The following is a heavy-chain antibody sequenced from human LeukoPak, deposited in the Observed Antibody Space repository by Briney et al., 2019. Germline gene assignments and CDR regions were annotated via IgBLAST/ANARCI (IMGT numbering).Heavy chain of an antibody. CDR1: GFTFSSYG. V-gene: IGHV3-23*01. D-gene: IGHD3-22*01. Sequence: SGGSLRLSCAASGFTFSSYGMSWVRLAPGKGLEWVSAISGSGGRTYYADSVKGRFTISRDNSKNTLYLQMNSLRAEDTAVYYCAKRRYYYDSSGYYGPFDYWGQGTLVTVSS. CDR3: AKRRYYYDSSGYYGPFDY. CDR2: ISGSGGRT. J-gene: IGHJ4*02.